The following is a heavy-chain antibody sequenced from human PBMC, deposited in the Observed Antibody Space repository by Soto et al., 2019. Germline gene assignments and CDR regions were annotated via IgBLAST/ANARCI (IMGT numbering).Heavy chain of an antibody. CDR1: GFTFSSYE. CDR2: ISSSGSTI. J-gene: IGHJ4*02. Sequence: EVQLVESGGGLVQPGGSLRLSCAASGFTFSSYEMNWVRQAPGKGLEWVSYISSSGSTIYYADSVKGRFTISRDNAKNSRYLQMNSLRAEDTAVYYCARSPSGWRLFYFDYWGQGTLVTVSS. CDR3: ARSPSGWRLFYFDY. V-gene: IGHV3-48*03. D-gene: IGHD3-22*01.